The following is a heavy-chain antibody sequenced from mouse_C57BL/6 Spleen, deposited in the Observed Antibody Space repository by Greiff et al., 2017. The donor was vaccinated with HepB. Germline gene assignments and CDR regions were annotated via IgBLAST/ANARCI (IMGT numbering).Heavy chain of an antibody. CDR3: ARGGHGNSWYFDV. D-gene: IGHD2-1*01. CDR1: GYAFSSSW. J-gene: IGHJ1*03. V-gene: IGHV1-82*01. CDR2: IYPGDGDT. Sequence: VQLQQSGPELVKPGASVKISCKASGYAFSSSWMNWVKQRPGKGLEWIGRIYPGDGDTNYNGKFKGKATLTADKSSSTAYMQLSSLTSEDSAVYFCARGGHGNSWYFDVWGTGTTVTVSS.